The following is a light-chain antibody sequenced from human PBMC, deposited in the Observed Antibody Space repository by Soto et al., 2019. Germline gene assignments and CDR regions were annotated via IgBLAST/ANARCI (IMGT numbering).Light chain of an antibody. Sequence: DIQMTQSPSYVSASIGDRVTISCRASQDIRSWLAWYQQKPGKAPKLLLYAASSLQRGVPSRFSGSGSGTDFALAISSLQPEDFATYYCQQSYTSPRAFGGGTKVEIK. V-gene: IGKV1-12*01. J-gene: IGKJ4*01. CDR2: AAS. CDR3: QQSYTSPRA. CDR1: QDIRSW.